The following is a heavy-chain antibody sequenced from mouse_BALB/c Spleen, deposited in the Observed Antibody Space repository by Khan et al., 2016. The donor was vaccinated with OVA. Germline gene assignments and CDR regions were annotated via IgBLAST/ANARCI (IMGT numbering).Heavy chain of an antibody. CDR3: ARRWAARATWDYFDY. V-gene: IGHV1-63*02. CDR2: IFPGGGYT. J-gene: IGHJ2*01. Sequence: QVQLKESGAELVRPGTSVKMSCKAAGYTFTNYWIGWVKQRPGHGLEWIGDIFPGGGYTNYNEKFKGKATLTADTSSSTAYMQLSSLTSEDSAIYYCARRWAARATWDYFDYWGHGTTLTVSS. D-gene: IGHD3-1*01. CDR1: GYTFTNYW.